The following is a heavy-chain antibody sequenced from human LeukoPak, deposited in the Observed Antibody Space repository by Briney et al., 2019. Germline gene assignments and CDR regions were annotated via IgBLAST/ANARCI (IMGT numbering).Heavy chain of an antibody. CDR2: ISGSGRST. J-gene: IGHJ3*02. Sequence: GGSLRHSCAASGFTFSSYAMSWVRQAPGKGLEWVAVISGSGRSTYYADSVKGRFTISRDNSKNTLYLQMNSLRAEDTAVYYCAKDQGTYCSTTSCYAPDAFDIWGQGTMVTVSS. D-gene: IGHD2-2*01. V-gene: IGHV3-23*01. CDR3: AKDQGTYCSTTSCYAPDAFDI. CDR1: GFTFSSYA.